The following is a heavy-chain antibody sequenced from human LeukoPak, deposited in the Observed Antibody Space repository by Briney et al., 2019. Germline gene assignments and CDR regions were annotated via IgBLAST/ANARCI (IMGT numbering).Heavy chain of an antibody. CDR2: INVDGSEK. CDR1: GFSLSNHW. V-gene: IGHV3-7*01. J-gene: IGHJ6*02. CDR3: ARGHYGLDI. Sequence: GGSLRLSCAASGFSLSNHWVTWVRQAPGKGPEWVAHINVDGSEKDFLDSVRGRFTISRDNSKNSVYLQMNTLRVEDTAVYHCARGHYGLDIWGQGTTVTVSS.